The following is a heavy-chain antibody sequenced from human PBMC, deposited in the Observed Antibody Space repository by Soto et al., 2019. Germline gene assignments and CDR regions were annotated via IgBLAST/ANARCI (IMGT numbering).Heavy chain of an antibody. CDR3: ARRRPKAAAGNYYYYGMDV. J-gene: IGHJ6*02. D-gene: IGHD6-13*01. Sequence: GGSLRLSCAASGFTFDDYGMSWVRQAPGKGLEWVSGINWNGGSTGYADSVKGRFTISRDNAKNSLYLQMNSLRAEDTALYYCARRRPKAAAGNYYYYGMDVWGQGTTVTVSS. CDR1: GFTFDDYG. CDR2: INWNGGST. V-gene: IGHV3-20*04.